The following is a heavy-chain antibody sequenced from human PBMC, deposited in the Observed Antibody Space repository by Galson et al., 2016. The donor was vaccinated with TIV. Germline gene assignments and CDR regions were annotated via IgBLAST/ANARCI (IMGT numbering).Heavy chain of an antibody. V-gene: IGHV3-7*01. D-gene: IGHD6-6*01. CDR1: AFSFSDCW. CDR2: IKPDGSEQ. Sequence: SLRLSCAASAFSFSDCWMSWVRQAPGKGPEWVANIKPDGSEQYYVDSVTGRFTISRGNAKNSLYLQMNSLRSEDTAVYYCARDREDSSTSGSTFDLWGQGTMVTVSS. CDR3: ARDREDSSTSGSTFDL. J-gene: IGHJ3*01.